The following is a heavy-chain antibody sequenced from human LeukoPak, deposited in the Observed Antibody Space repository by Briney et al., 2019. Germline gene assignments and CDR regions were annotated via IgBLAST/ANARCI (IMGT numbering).Heavy chain of an antibody. Sequence: ASVKVSCKASGYTFTSYDINWVRQATGQGLEWMGWMNPNSGNTGYAQKFQGRVTMTRNTSTSTAYMELSSLRSEDTAVYYCARHAFSLSGNWFDPWGQGTLVTVSS. CDR2: MNPNSGNT. J-gene: IGHJ5*02. V-gene: IGHV1-8*01. CDR3: ARHAFSLSGNWFDP. CDR1: GYTFTSYD. D-gene: IGHD3/OR15-3a*01.